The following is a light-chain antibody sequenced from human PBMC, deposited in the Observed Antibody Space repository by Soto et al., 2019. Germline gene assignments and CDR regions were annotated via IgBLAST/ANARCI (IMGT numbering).Light chain of an antibody. CDR2: SDN. CDR1: SSNIGSNT. CDR3: AAWDDSLNGVV. J-gene: IGLJ2*01. V-gene: IGLV1-44*01. Sequence: QSVLTQPPSASGTPGQRVTISCSGSSSNIGSNTVNWYQQFPGTAPKLLIYSDNQRPSGVPDRFSGSKFGTSASLAISGLQSEDEADYYCAAWDDSLNGVVFGGGTKLTVL.